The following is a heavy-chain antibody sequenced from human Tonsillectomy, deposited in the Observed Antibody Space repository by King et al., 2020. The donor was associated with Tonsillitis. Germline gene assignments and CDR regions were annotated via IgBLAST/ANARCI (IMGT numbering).Heavy chain of an antibody. CDR1: GYTFTSYD. D-gene: IGHD2-2*01. V-gene: IGHV1-8*01. J-gene: IGHJ6*02. CDR2: MNPNSGNT. Sequence: VQLVESGAEVKKPGASVKVSCKASGYTFTSYDINWVRQATGQGLEWMGWMNPNSGNTGYAQTFQGRVTMTRNTSISTAYMELSSLRSEDTAVYYCATLGYGSSSSCYVYYYYGMDVWGQGTTVTVSS. CDR3: ATLGYGSSSSCYVYYYYGMDV.